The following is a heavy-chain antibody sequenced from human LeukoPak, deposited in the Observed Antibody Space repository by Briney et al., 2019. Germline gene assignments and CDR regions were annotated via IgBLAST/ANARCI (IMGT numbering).Heavy chain of an antibody. D-gene: IGHD1-26*01. J-gene: IGHJ3*02. V-gene: IGHV4-4*07. CDR3: ARDRRWELLHAFDI. CDR2: IDSSGST. CDR1: GGSISSYY. Sequence: SSETLSLTCTVSGGSISSYYWTWIRQPARKGLEWIGRIDSSGSTNYNPSLKSRVTISVDTSKNQFSLMLSSVTAADTAVYYCARDRRWELLHAFDIWGQGTMVTVSS.